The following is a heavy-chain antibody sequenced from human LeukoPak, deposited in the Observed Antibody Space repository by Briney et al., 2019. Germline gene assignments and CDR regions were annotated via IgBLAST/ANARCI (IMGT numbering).Heavy chain of an antibody. J-gene: IGHJ3*02. V-gene: IGHV3-9*03. D-gene: IGHD4-11*01. CDR3: AKDMGYSNYHAFDI. CDR2: ISWNSGSI. Sequence: PGGSLRLSCAASGFTFDDYAMHWVRQAPGKGLEWVSGISWNSGSIGYADSVKGRFTISRDNAKNSLYLQMNSLRAEDMALYYCAKDMGYSNYHAFDIWGQGTMVTVSS. CDR1: GFTFDDYA.